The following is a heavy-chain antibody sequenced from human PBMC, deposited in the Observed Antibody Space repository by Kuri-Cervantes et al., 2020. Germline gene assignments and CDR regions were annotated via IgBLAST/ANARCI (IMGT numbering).Heavy chain of an antibody. CDR1: GGSISSGGYY. Sequence: SCTVSGGSISSGGYYWSWIRQHPGKGLEWIGYIYYSGSTYYNPSLKSLVTISVDTSKNQFSLKLSSVTAADTAVYYCASGEFEYDFGSGSYYPPNYFDYWGQGTLVTVSS. J-gene: IGHJ4*02. CDR2: IYYSGST. V-gene: IGHV4-31*01. CDR3: ASGEFEYDFGSGSYYPPNYFDY. D-gene: IGHD3-10*01.